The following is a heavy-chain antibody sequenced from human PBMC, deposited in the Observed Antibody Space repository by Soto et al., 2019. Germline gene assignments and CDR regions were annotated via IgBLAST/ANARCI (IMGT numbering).Heavy chain of an antibody. V-gene: IGHV4-38-2*01. D-gene: IGHD4-4*01. CDR2: IYHTGAT. CDR1: DDSIRIDYF. Sequence: ETLSLTCSRFDDSIRIDYFWCWIRQPPGKGLEWIGSIYHTGATYYNPSLQSRVTISVDTSKNQFSLRVTSIAAEDTALYYCARLTTVRYFDSWGQGTLVTVYS. J-gene: IGHJ4*03. CDR3: ARLTTVRYFDS.